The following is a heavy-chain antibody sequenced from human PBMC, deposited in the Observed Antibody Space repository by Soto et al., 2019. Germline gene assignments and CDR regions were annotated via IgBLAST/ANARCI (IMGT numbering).Heavy chain of an antibody. J-gene: IGHJ4*02. V-gene: IGHV1-3*01. Sequence: ASVKVSCKASGYTFTSYAMRWVRQAPGQRLEWMGWINAGNGNTKYSQKFQGRVTITRDTSASTAYMELSSLRSEDTAVYYCARSSPPPAVTTHWGQGTLVTVSS. D-gene: IGHD4-17*01. CDR2: INAGNGNT. CDR1: GYTFTSYA. CDR3: ARSSPPPAVTTH.